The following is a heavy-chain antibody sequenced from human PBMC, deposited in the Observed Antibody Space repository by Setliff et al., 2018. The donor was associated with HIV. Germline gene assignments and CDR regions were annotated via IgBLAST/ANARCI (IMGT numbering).Heavy chain of an antibody. D-gene: IGHD6-13*01. CDR3: ARGRSRWTYYNYYYMDV. J-gene: IGHJ6*03. CDR2: INPNSGGT. V-gene: IGHV1-2*02. CDR1: GYSFTGYY. Sequence: ASVKVSCKASGYSFTGYYMHWARQAPGQGLEWMGWINPNSGGTNYAQKFQGRVTMTRDTSISTAYMELSRLRSDDTAVYYCARGRSRWTYYNYYYMDVWGKGTTVTVSS.